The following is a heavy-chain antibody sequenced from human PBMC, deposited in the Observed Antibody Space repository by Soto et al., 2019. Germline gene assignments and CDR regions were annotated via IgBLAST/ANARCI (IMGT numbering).Heavy chain of an antibody. J-gene: IGHJ6*03. D-gene: IGHD2-15*01. CDR3: ARGDCVGGTCFSLAGSFYYCMDV. CDR1: GFTFSNYW. CDR2: INSDGSVS. Sequence: EVQLVESGGGLAQPGGSLRLSCAASGFTFSNYWMYWVRQAPGKGLVRVSRINSDGSVSSYADSVKGRLTISRDNVKNALYLQMDGRRAEDTAVYSCARGDCVGGTCFSLAGSFYYCMDVWGKGTTVTVSS. V-gene: IGHV3-74*01.